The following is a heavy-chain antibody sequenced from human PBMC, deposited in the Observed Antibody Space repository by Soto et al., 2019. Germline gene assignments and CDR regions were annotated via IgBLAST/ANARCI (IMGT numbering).Heavy chain of an antibody. CDR3: AKFRYFYDTSGYYFGDPFDI. CDR1: GVSFSSSSYY. D-gene: IGHD3-22*01. V-gene: IGHV4-39*01. Sequence: SETLSLTCTVSGVSFSSSSYYWGWIRQPPGKGLEWIGSIFYSGSTYYNPSLKSRVTISVDTSKNQFSLRLSSVSAADTAVYYCAKFRYFYDTSGYYFGDPFDIWGQGTMVTVS. J-gene: IGHJ3*02. CDR2: IFYSGST.